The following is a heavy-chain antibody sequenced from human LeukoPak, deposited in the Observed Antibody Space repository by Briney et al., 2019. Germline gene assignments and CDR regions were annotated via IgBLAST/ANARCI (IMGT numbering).Heavy chain of an antibody. V-gene: IGHV1-2*02. CDR1: GYTFSGYR. Sequence: GASVKVSCKASGYTFSGYRLHWVRQAHGQGLEWMGWVNPNSGDTNYHQNFQGRVTMTRDTSISTVYMELNRLISDDTAVYYCARENWYSDYWGQGTLVTVSS. CDR3: ARENWYSDY. J-gene: IGHJ4*02. CDR2: VNPNSGDT. D-gene: IGHD1-1*01.